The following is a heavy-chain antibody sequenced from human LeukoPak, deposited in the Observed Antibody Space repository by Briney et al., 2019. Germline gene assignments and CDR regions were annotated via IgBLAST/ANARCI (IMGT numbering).Heavy chain of an antibody. J-gene: IGHJ3*02. CDR1: GYSISNHYY. Sequence: SETLSLTCNVSGYSISNHYYWGWIRQSPGKGLERIGSMYHSGSTYQNPSLKSRVTISMHTSTNQFSLKLKSVTAVDTAVYYCAREGYDYAFDIWGQGTMVTVSS. D-gene: IGHD3-3*01. CDR3: AREGYDYAFDI. V-gene: IGHV4-38-2*02. CDR2: MYHSGST.